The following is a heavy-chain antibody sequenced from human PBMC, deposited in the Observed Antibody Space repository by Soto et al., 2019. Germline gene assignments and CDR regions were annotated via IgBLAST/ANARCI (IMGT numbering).Heavy chain of an antibody. CDR1: GYTFTSYD. V-gene: IGHV1-8*01. CDR3: ARFKPAAILSYYYYYMDV. CDR2: MNPNSGNT. D-gene: IGHD2-2*01. Sequence: ASVKVSCQASGYTFTSYDINWVRQATGQGLEWMGWMNPNSGNTGYAQKFQGRVTMTRNTSISTAYMELSSLRSEDTAVYYCARFKPAAILSYYYYYMDVWGKGTTVTVSS. J-gene: IGHJ6*03.